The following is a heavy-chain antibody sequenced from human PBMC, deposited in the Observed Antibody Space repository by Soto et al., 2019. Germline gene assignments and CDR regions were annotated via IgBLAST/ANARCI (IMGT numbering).Heavy chain of an antibody. CDR2: ISGSGGST. CDR3: AKGYNWDHDAFDI. V-gene: IGHV3-23*01. D-gene: IGHD1-20*01. CDR1: GFTFSSYA. Sequence: GGSLRLSCAASGFTFSSYAMSWVRQAPGKGLEWVSTISGSGGSTYYADSVKGRFTISRDNSKNTLYLQMNSLRAEDTAVYYCAKGYNWDHDAFDIWGQGTMVTVSS. J-gene: IGHJ3*02.